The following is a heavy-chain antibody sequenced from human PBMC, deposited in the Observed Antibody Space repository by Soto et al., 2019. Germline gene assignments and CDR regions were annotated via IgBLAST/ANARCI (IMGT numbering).Heavy chain of an antibody. Sequence: GGSLRLSCAVSGLTFSSYTMSWVRQAPGKGLEWVSTISGSGGDTYYADSVKGRFTISRDNSKNTLYLHMNSLRAEDTAVYYCAKIRGRGILIGTFDIWGPGTMVTVSS. CDR1: GLTFSSYT. CDR3: AKIRGRGILIGTFDI. D-gene: IGHD2-15*01. CDR2: ISGSGGDT. J-gene: IGHJ3*02. V-gene: IGHV3-23*01.